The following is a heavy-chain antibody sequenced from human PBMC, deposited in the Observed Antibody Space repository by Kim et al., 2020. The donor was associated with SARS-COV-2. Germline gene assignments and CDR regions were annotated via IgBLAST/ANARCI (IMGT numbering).Heavy chain of an antibody. Sequence: RGSLRLSCAASGFTFSSYGMHWVRQAPGKGLEWVAVISYDGSNKYYADSVKGRFTISRDNSKNTLYLQMNSLRAEDTAVYYCAKGVYGDYVEDAFDIWGQGTMVTVSS. D-gene: IGHD4-17*01. CDR3: AKGVYGDYVEDAFDI. V-gene: IGHV3-30*18. J-gene: IGHJ3*02. CDR2: ISYDGSNK. CDR1: GFTFSSYG.